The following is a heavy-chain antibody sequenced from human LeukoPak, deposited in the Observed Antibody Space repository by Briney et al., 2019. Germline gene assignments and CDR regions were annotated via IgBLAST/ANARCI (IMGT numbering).Heavy chain of an antibody. CDR2: IYYGGST. CDR1: GGSISSYY. V-gene: IGHV4-59*01. J-gene: IGHJ5*02. CDR3: AREVSSSWYVYWFDP. D-gene: IGHD6-13*01. Sequence: SETLSLTCTVSGGSISSYYWSWIRQPPGKGLEWIGYIYYGGSTNYNPSLKSRVTISVDTSKNQFSLKLSSVTAADTAVYYCAREVSSSWYVYWFDPWGQGTLVTVSS.